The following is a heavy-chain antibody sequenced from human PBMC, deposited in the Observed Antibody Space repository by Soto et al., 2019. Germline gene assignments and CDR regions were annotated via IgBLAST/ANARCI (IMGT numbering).Heavy chain of an antibody. V-gene: IGHV1-2*02. Sequence: ASVKVSCKASGYTFTGHYIHWVRQAPEQGPEWMGEIGPESGATRYAQRFQGRVTMTRDMSITTVYMELNNLSPDDTAVYYCGRGRSGQIVVFYWGQGTTVTVSS. CDR2: IGPESGAT. CDR3: GRGRSGQIVVFY. D-gene: IGHD1-26*01. CDR1: GYTFTGHY. J-gene: IGHJ4*02.